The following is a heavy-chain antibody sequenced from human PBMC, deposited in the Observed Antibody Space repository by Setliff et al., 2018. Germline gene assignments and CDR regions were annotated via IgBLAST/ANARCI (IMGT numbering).Heavy chain of an antibody. CDR3: ARDPRGYSGFDRFRGAFNI. J-gene: IGHJ3*02. D-gene: IGHD5-12*01. Sequence: ASVKVSCKASDYTFTDYGIYWVRQAPGQGLEWMGWISAYNGRTNYAEKFHARVTMTTDTSTATAYMELRGLRSDDTAVYYCARDPRGYSGFDRFRGAFNIWGQGTMVTVSS. CDR2: ISAYNGRT. CDR1: DYTFTDYG. V-gene: IGHV1-18*01.